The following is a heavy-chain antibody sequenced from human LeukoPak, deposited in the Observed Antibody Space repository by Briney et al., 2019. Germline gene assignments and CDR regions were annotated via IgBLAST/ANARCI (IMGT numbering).Heavy chain of an antibody. J-gene: IGHJ4*02. CDR1: GYTFTNYG. Sequence: ASVKVSCKASGYTFTNYGITWVRQAPGQGLEWMGWINTNTGNPTYAQGFTGRFVFSLDTSVSTAYLQISSLKAEDTAVYYCARAHRYRASGWLNDYWGQGTLVTVSS. CDR3: ARAHRYRASGWLNDY. V-gene: IGHV7-4-1*02. CDR2: INTNTGNP. D-gene: IGHD6-19*01.